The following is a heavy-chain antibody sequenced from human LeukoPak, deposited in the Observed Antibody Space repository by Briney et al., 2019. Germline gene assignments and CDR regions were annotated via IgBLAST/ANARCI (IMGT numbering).Heavy chain of an antibody. D-gene: IGHD6-6*01. CDR2: IYSGGST. J-gene: IGHJ4*02. V-gene: IGHV3-53*01. CDR3: ARSSSSSVFDY. Sequence: PGGSLRLSCAASGFTVSNNYMSWVRQAPGKGLEWVSVIYSGGSTYYADSVKGRFTISRDTSKNTLSLQMNSLRAEDTAVYYCARSSSSSVFDYWGQGTLVTVSS. CDR1: GFTVSNNY.